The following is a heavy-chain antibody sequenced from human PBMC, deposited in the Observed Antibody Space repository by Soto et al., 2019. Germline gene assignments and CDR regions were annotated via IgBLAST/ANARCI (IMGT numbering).Heavy chain of an antibody. Sequence: GGSLRLSCAASGFTFSSYAMSWVRQAPGKGLEWVSAISGSGGSTYYAHSVKGRFTISRDNSKNTLYLQMNSLRAEDTAVYYCASGNNVLLWFGELFPIDYWGQGTLVTVSS. CDR1: GFTFSSYA. D-gene: IGHD3-10*01. J-gene: IGHJ4*02. CDR3: ASGNNVLLWFGELFPIDY. CDR2: ISGSGGST. V-gene: IGHV3-23*01.